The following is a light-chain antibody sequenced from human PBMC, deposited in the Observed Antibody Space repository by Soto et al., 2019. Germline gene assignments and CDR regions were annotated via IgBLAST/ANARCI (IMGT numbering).Light chain of an antibody. CDR1: QSFRSN. CDR3: QQYNNWPTWT. J-gene: IGKJ1*01. CDR2: AAS. V-gene: IGKV3-15*01. Sequence: EIVLTQSPGTLSLSPGERATLSCRASQSFRSNLAWYQQKPGQAPRLLICAASTRATGVPARFSGSGSGTEFTLTISSLQSEDFAVYYCQQYNNWPTWTFGQGTKVDIK.